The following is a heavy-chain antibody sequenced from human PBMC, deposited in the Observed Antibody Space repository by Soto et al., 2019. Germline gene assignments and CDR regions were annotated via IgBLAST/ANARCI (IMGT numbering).Heavy chain of an antibody. CDR1: GGSFSGYY. V-gene: IGHV4-34*01. Sequence: PSETLSLTCAVYGGSFSGYYWSWIRQPPGKGLEWIGEINHSGSTNYNPSLKSRVTISVDTSKNQFSLKLSSVTAADTAVYYCARSRGSSWYVDNWFDPWGQGTLVTVSS. CDR2: INHSGST. D-gene: IGHD6-13*01. CDR3: ARSRGSSWYVDNWFDP. J-gene: IGHJ5*02.